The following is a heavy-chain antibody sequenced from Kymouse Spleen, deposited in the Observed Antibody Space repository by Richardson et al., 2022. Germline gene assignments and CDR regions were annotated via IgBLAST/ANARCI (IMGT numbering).Heavy chain of an antibody. Sequence: EVQLVESGGGLVQPGRSLRLSCAASGFTFDDYAMHWVRQAPGKGLEWVSGISWNSGSIGYADSVKGRFTISRDNAKNSLYLQMNSLRAEDTALYYCAKDRWDLQRYGRLGPRDHGHRLL. V-gene: IGHV3-9*01. CDR2: ISWNSGSI. D-gene: IGHD1-26*01,IGHD6-13*01,IGHD6-19*01. CDR3: AKDRWDLQRYGR. J-gene: IGHJ6*02. CDR1: GFTFDDYA.